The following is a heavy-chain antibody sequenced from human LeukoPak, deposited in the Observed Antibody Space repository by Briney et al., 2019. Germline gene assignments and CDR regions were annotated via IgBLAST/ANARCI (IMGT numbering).Heavy chain of an antibody. V-gene: IGHV3-23*01. CDR2: ISHDGMNA. CDR3: AKDRADYGDPTVLDY. Sequence: GGSLRLSCAASGLHFSGTAMSWVRQAPGKGLEWVSAISHDGMNAYYADSVKGRFTISRDNSKNTLYLQMNSLRAEDTAVYYCAKDRADYGDPTVLDYWGQGTLVTVSS. CDR1: GLHFSGTA. D-gene: IGHD4-17*01. J-gene: IGHJ4*02.